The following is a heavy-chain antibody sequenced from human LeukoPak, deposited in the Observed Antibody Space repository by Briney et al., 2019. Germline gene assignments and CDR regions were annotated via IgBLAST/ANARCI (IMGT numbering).Heavy chain of an antibody. CDR1: GYTFTSYG. D-gene: IGHD2-15*01. J-gene: IGHJ6*04. Sequence: ASVKVSCKASGYTFTSYGISWVRQAPGQGLEWMGWISAYNGNTNYAQKLQGRVTMTTDTSTSTAYMELRSLRSDDTAVYYCARDLVVAVIERYYGMDVWGKGTTVTVSS. CDR2: ISAYNGNT. CDR3: ARDLVVAVIERYYGMDV. V-gene: IGHV1-18*04.